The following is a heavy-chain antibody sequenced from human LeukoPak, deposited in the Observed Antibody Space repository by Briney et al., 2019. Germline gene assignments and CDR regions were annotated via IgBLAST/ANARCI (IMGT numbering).Heavy chain of an antibody. CDR2: IIPIFGTA. CDR3: ARAFEDYGDFDY. D-gene: IGHD4-17*01. Sequence: APVKVSCKASGGTFSSYAISWVRQAPGQGLEWMGGIIPIFGTANYAQKFQGRVTITADESTSTAYMELSSLRSEDTAVYYCARAFEDYGDFDYWGQGTLVTVSS. CDR1: GGTFSSYA. V-gene: IGHV1-69*01. J-gene: IGHJ4*02.